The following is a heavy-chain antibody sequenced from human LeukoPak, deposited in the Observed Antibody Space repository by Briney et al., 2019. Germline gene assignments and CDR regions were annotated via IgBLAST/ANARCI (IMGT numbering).Heavy chain of an antibody. Sequence: GGSLGLSCAASGLTFSSYAMSWVRQAPGKGLEWVSAISGSGGSTYYADSVKGRFTISRDNSKNTLYLQMNSLRAEDTAVYYCAKDKPAYCGGDCSGAFDIWGQGTMVTVSS. CDR1: GLTFSSYA. CDR2: ISGSGGST. J-gene: IGHJ3*02. CDR3: AKDKPAYCGGDCSGAFDI. V-gene: IGHV3-23*01. D-gene: IGHD2-21*02.